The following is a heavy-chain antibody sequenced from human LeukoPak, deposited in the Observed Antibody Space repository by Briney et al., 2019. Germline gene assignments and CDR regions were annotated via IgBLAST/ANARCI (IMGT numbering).Heavy chain of an antibody. Sequence: GGSQRLSCAVSGHTFSRYSMKGVRQARGKGLEGGSYISSSTNTIYYADSVKGRFTISRDNAKNSLYLQMNSLRAEDTAVYYCASAGVKDNWNDGSADYWGQGTLVTVSS. V-gene: IGHV3-48*01. D-gene: IGHD1-1*01. CDR2: ISSSTNTI. J-gene: IGHJ4*02. CDR3: ASAGVKDNWNDGSADY. CDR1: GHTFSRYS.